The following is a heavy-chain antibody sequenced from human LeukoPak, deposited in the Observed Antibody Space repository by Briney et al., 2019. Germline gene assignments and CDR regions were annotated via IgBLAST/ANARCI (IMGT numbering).Heavy chain of an antibody. D-gene: IGHD3-10*01. J-gene: IGHJ3*02. Sequence: GGSLRLSCTSSGFTFEDYALTWLRQAPGKGLEWLGFIRTKFYGGTADYAASVKDRFTISRDDYKNIAYLQMDGLKSEDTALYYCARVGRDRGFDIWGRGTAVTVSS. CDR2: IRTKFYGGTA. CDR3: ARVGRDRGFDI. CDR1: GFTFEDYA. V-gene: IGHV3-49*03.